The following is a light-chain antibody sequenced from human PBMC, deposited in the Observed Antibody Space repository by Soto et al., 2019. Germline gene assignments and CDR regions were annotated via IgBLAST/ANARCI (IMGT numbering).Light chain of an antibody. CDR1: ISDVGGYNY. V-gene: IGLV2-8*01. J-gene: IGLJ2*01. Sequence: QSALTQPPSASGSPGQSVTISCTGTISDVGGYNYVSWYQQHPGKAPKLMISEVSKRPSGVPDRFSGSKSGNTASLTVSGLQAEDDADYYCSSYAGSNNLYVVFGGGTKLTVL. CDR3: SSYAGSNNLYVV. CDR2: EVS.